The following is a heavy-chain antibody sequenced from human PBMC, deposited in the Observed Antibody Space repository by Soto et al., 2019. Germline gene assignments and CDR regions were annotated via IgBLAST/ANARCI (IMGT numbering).Heavy chain of an antibody. J-gene: IGHJ5*02. D-gene: IGHD3-10*01. Sequence: EVQLLESGGGLVQPGGSLRRSCAASGFTFSSYAMSWVRQAPGKGLEWVSAISGSGGSTYYAASVKGRFTISRDNSKTPLYLQISTLRGEDTAVYYCAKAWRLLWLGEFGRGGWLDPWGEEPLVTVSS. V-gene: IGHV3-23*01. CDR2: ISGSGGST. CDR1: GFTFSSYA. CDR3: AKAWRLLWLGEFGRGGWLDP.